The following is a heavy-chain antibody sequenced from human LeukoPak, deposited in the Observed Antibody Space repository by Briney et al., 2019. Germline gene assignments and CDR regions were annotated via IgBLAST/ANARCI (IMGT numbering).Heavy chain of an antibody. CDR1: GYTFNSSY. CDR3: ARDGVWQHPLDY. V-gene: IGHV1-46*02. Sequence: EVSVKVSCKASGYTFNSSYMHWVRQAPGQGLEWMGIINPSGGSTSYAQKFQGRVTMTRDTSTSTVYMELSSLRSEDTAVYYCARDGVWQHPLDYWGQGTLVTVSS. J-gene: IGHJ4*02. CDR2: INPSGGST. D-gene: IGHD6-6*01.